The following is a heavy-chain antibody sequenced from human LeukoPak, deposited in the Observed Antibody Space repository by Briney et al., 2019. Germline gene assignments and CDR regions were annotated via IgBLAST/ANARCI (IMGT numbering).Heavy chain of an antibody. D-gene: IGHD3-22*01. Sequence: GGSLRLSCAASGFTFSTYWMHWVRQAPGKGLVWVSRIKSDGSTNYADSVKGRFTISRGNAKNTVSLQMNSLRPEDTGVYYCARAPSEIGGYYPEYFRHWGQGTLVTVSS. CDR2: IKSDGST. CDR1: GFTFSTYW. J-gene: IGHJ1*01. V-gene: IGHV3-74*01. CDR3: ARAPSEIGGYYPEYFRH.